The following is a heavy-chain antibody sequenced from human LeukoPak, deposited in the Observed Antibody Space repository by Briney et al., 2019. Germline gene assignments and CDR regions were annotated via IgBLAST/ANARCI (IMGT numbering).Heavy chain of an antibody. V-gene: IGHV3-23*01. CDR1: GFTFSSYA. J-gene: IGHJ4*02. CDR2: ISGSGGST. D-gene: IGHD3-10*01. Sequence: PGGSLRLSCAASGFTFSSYAMSWVRQAPGKRLEWVSAISGSGGSTYYADSVKGRFTISRDNSKNTLYLQMNSLRAEDTAVYYCAKAARLLWFGEFTSPYWGQGTLVTVSS. CDR3: AKAARLLWFGEFTSPY.